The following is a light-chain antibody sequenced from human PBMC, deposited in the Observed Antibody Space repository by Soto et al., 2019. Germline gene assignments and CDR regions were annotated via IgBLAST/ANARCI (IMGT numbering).Light chain of an antibody. CDR1: SSDFGGYNY. J-gene: IGLJ1*01. V-gene: IGLV2-14*01. CDR3: CSYTVSGTYV. CDR2: AVS. Sequence: QSVLTKPACVSGSPGQSITISCTGGSSDFGGYNYVSWYQQHPGKAPKPLTYAVSNRPSGVSKRFSGPKSGNTATLPISGLKAEDEADYYCCSYTVSGTYVFGTGTKVTVL.